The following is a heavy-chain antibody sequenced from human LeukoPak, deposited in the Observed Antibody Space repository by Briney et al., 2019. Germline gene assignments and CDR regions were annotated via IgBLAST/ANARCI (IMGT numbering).Heavy chain of an antibody. Sequence: PGGSLRLSCASSRFTFSSYAMSGVRQAPGKGREWVSAISGSGGSTYYADSVKGRFTISRDNSKNTLYLQMTSMRAEDTAVYYCAKIEGYGDYPYDAFDIWGQGTMVTVSS. CDR1: RFTFSSYA. J-gene: IGHJ3*02. CDR2: ISGSGGST. V-gene: IGHV3-23*01. CDR3: AKIEGYGDYPYDAFDI. D-gene: IGHD4-17*01.